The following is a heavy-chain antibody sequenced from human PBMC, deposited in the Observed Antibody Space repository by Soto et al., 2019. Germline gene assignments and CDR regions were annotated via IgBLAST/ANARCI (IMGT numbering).Heavy chain of an antibody. D-gene: IGHD1-1*01. Sequence: QVHLVQSGAEVKKSGASVKVSCKGSGYDFTTYGITWVRQAPGQGLEWMAWISAHNGNTDYAQKPQGRVTVTRDTSKSTAYMELRSLRSDDTAGYYCAGGRYGDYWGQGALVTVSS. V-gene: IGHV1-18*01. CDR2: ISAHNGNT. CDR3: AGGRYGDY. CDR1: GYDFTTYG. J-gene: IGHJ4*02.